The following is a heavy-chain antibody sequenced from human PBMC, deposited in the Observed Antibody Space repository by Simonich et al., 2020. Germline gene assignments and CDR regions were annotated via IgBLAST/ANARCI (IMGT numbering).Heavy chain of an antibody. CDR3: ARDGERYCGGDCYSYFDY. V-gene: IGHV3-30*07. Sequence: QVQLVESGGGVVQPGRSLRLSCAASGFTFSSYAMHWVRQAPGKGLEGGAIIYYDENKKYYADSVKGRFTISKYNSKNTLYLQMNSLRAEDTAVYYCARDGERYCGGDCYSYFDYWGQGTLVTVSS. CDR2: IYYDENKK. CDR1: GFTFSSYA. D-gene: IGHD2-21*02. J-gene: IGHJ4*02.